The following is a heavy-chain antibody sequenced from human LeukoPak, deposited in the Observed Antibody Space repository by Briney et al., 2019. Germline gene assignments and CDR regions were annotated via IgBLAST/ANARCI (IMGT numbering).Heavy chain of an antibody. D-gene: IGHD2-2*03. CDR3: VRGGYCSGTTCYSLNAFDI. Sequence: PGGSLRLSCAASRFTFKNYEMNWVRQTPGKGLGWVSYITSSGGSTIYHADSVKGRFTISRDNAKNSLYLQMNSLRAEDTAVYYCVRGGYCSGTTCYSLNAFDIWGQGTMVTVSS. V-gene: IGHV3-48*03. J-gene: IGHJ3*02. CDR1: RFTFKNYE. CDR2: ITSSGGSTI.